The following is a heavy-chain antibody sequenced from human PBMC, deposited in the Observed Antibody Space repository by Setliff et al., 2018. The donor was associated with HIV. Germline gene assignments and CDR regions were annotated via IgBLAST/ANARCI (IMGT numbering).Heavy chain of an antibody. Sequence: SETLSLTCTVSGGSISSYYWSWIRQPPGKGLEWIGNIYSSGSTNYNPSLKSRVTISVDTSKNQFSLNLSSVTAADTAVYYCARDSDYYDSSTYRLDYWGQGTLVTVSS. D-gene: IGHD3-22*01. V-gene: IGHV4-4*09. J-gene: IGHJ4*02. CDR1: GGSISSYY. CDR3: ARDSDYYDSSTYRLDY. CDR2: IYSSGST.